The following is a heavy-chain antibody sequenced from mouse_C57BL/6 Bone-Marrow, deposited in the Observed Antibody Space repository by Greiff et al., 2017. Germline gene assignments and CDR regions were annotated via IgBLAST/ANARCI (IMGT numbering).Heavy chain of an antibody. D-gene: IGHD1-1*01. CDR1: GYTFTSYW. V-gene: IGHV1-64*01. CDR3: ARDYYGYAMDY. CDR2: IHPNSGST. Sequence: QVQLKQPGAELVKPGASVKLSCKASGYTFTSYWMHWVKQRPGQGLEWIGMIHPNSGSTNYNEKFKSKATLNVDKSSSTAYMQLSSLTSEDSAVYYCARDYYGYAMDYWGQGTSVTVSS. J-gene: IGHJ4*01.